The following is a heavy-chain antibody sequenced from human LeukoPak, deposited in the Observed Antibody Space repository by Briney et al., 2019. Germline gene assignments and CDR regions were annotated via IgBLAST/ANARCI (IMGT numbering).Heavy chain of an antibody. CDR3: AREGEDYYDSSGYYFDY. CDR1: GFNFRNYW. V-gene: IGHV3-53*01. Sequence: GGSLRLSCAASGFNFRNYWISWVRQAPGKGLEWVSVIYSGGSTYYADSVKGRFTISRDNSKNTLYLQMNSLRAEDTAVYYCAREGEDYYDSSGYYFDYWGQGTLVTVSS. D-gene: IGHD3-22*01. CDR2: IYSGGST. J-gene: IGHJ4*02.